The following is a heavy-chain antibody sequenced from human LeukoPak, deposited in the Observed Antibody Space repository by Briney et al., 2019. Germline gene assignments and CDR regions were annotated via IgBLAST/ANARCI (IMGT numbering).Heavy chain of an antibody. J-gene: IGHJ1*01. Sequence: GASVKVSCKTSGYTFTNYGMHWGRQAPGQRLEWMGCINGGNGNAKYSQNFQGRVTIIRDTSASTAYMELSSLRSEDTAVYYCARVPLHDSSGHYYPHWGQGTLVTVSS. CDR3: ARVPLHDSSGHYYPH. CDR2: INGGNGNA. D-gene: IGHD3-22*01. CDR1: GYTFTNYG. V-gene: IGHV1-3*01.